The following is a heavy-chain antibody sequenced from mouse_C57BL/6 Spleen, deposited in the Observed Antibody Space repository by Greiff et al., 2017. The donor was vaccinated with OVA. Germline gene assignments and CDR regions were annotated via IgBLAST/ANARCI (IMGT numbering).Heavy chain of an antibody. CDR2: ISYDGSN. Sequence: DVKLQESGPGLVKPSQSLSLTCSVTGYSITSGYYWNWIRQFPGNKLEWMGYISYDGSNNYNPSLKNRISITRDTSKNQFFLKLNSVTTEDTATYYCSSTMVTTRAYWGQGTLVTVSA. CDR3: SSTMVTTRAY. V-gene: IGHV3-6*01. CDR1: GYSITSGYY. J-gene: IGHJ3*01. D-gene: IGHD2-2*01.